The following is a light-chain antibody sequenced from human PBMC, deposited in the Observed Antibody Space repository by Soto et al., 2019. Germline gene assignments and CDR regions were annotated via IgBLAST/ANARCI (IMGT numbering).Light chain of an antibody. CDR1: STNIGDNY. J-gene: IGLJ1*01. V-gene: IGLV1-51*01. CDR2: DNH. Sequence: QSVLTQPPSVSAAPGQRVSLSCSGTSTNIGDNYVSWYQHLPGTAPKLVLYDNHRRRSGLPGRFSGSKFGTSATLGITGLQTGDEAGYYSGTWDDSLVSYVFGTGTKLTVL. CDR3: GTWDDSLVSYV.